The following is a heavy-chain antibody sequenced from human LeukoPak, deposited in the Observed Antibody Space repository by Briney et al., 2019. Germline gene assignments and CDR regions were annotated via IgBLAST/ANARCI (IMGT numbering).Heavy chain of an antibody. J-gene: IGHJ6*03. D-gene: IGHD3-9*01. CDR1: GGSISSYY. CDR2: IYTSGST. V-gene: IGHV4-4*07. CDR3: ARSLRYFDWLQSYYYYYMDV. Sequence: PSETLSLTCTVSGGSISSYYWSRIRQPAGKGLEWIGRIYTSGSTNYNPSLKSRVTISVDTSKNQFSLKLSSVTAADTAVYYCARSLRYFDWLQSYYYYYMDVRGKGTTVTVSS.